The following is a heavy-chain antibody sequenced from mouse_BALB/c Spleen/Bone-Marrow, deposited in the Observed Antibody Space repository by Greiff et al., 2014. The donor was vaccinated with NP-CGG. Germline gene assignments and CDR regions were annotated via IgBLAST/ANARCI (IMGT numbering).Heavy chain of an antibody. V-gene: IGHV5-4*02. D-gene: IGHD2-10*02. J-gene: IGHJ4*01. CDR1: GFTFSDYY. CDR3: ARSGERYGAMDY. Sequence: DVHLVESGGGLVKPGGSLKLSCAASGFTFSDYYMYWVRQTPEKRLEWVATISDGGGYTYYPDSVWGRFTISRDNAKNNLYLQMSSLKSGDTAMYYCARSGERYGAMDYWGQGTSVTVFS. CDR2: ISDGGGYT.